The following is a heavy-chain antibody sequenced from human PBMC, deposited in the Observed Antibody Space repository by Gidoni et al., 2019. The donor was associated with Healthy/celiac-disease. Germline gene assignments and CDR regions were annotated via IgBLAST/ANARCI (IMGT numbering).Heavy chain of an antibody. V-gene: IGHV3-7*01. CDR2: IKQDGSEK. Sequence: EVQLVESGGGLVQPGGSLRLSCAASGFTFSSYWMSWVRQAPGKGLEWVANIKQDGSEKYYVDSVKGRFTISRDNAKNSLYLQMNSLRAEDTAVYYCAREGDYGSGSWGYWGQGTLVTVSS. J-gene: IGHJ4*02. CDR3: AREGDYGSGSWGY. D-gene: IGHD3-10*01. CDR1: GFTFSSYW.